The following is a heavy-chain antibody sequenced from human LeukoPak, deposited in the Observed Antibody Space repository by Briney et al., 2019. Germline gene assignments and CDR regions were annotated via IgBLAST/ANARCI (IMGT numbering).Heavy chain of an antibody. D-gene: IGHD3-10*01. Sequence: GGSLRLSCAASGFTFSSYAMSWVRQAPGKGLEWVSAISGSGGSTYYADSVKGRFTISRDNSKNTLYLQMNSLRAEDTAVYYCAKDKALEMSRITMVRGVPSAGMDVWGQGTTVTVSS. CDR2: ISGSGGST. J-gene: IGHJ6*02. V-gene: IGHV3-23*01. CDR1: GFTFSSYA. CDR3: AKDKALEMSRITMVRGVPSAGMDV.